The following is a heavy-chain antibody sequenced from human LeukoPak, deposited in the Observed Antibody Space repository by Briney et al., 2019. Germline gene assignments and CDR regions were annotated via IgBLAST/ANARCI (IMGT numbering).Heavy chain of an antibody. D-gene: IGHD2-15*01. CDR2: IIPILGIA. Sequence: ASVKVSCKASGGTFSSYAISWVRQAPGQGLEWMGRIIPILGIANYAQKFQGRVTITADKSTSTAYMELSSLRSEDTAVYYCARERVVGSGLDYWGQGTLVTVSS. CDR3: ARERVVGSGLDY. CDR1: GGTFSSYA. V-gene: IGHV1-69*04. J-gene: IGHJ4*02.